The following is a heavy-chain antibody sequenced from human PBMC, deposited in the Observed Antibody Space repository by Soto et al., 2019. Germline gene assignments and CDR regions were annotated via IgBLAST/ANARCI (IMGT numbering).Heavy chain of an antibody. Sequence: ASVKVSCKASGYTFTGYYMHWVRQAPGQGLEWMGWINPNSGGTNYAQKFQGWVTMTRDTSISTAYMEPSRLRSDDTAVYYCARDRRSGHNYYYGMDVWGQGTTVTVSS. CDR2: INPNSGGT. CDR1: GYTFTGYY. J-gene: IGHJ6*02. CDR3: ARDRRSGHNYYYGMDV. V-gene: IGHV1-2*04. D-gene: IGHD3-10*01.